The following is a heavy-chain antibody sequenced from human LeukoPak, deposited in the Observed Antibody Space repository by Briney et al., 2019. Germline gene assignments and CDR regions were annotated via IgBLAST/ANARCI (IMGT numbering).Heavy chain of an antibody. D-gene: IGHD5-18*01. CDR3: ARLTEGNTYGHEGTFDY. J-gene: IGHJ4*02. CDR1: GGSISSSSYY. V-gene: IGHV4-39*01. Sequence: SETLSLTCTVSGGSISSSSYYWGWLRQPPGKGLEWIGSIYYRGTTYYNPSLKSRVTISVDTSKNQFSLKLSSVTAGDTAVYYCARLTEGNTYGHEGTFDYWGQGTLVTVSS. CDR2: IYYRGTT.